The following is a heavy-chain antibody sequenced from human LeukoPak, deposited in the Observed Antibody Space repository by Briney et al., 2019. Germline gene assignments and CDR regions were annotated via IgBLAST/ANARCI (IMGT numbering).Heavy chain of an antibody. D-gene: IGHD3-10*01. CDR3: ATDRLRWFGELLFDDY. J-gene: IGHJ4*02. Sequence: GRSLRLSCAASGFTFSSYVMHTVRQAPGKGLECVAVISYDGSNKYYADSVRGRFTISRDNSKNPLYLQMNSLRAEDTAVYYCATDRLRWFGELLFDDYWGERNLVTVSS. CDR1: GFTFSSYV. CDR2: ISYDGSNK. V-gene: IGHV3-30*03.